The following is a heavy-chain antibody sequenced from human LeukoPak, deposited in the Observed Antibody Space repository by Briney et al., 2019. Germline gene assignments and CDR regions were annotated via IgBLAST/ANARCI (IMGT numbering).Heavy chain of an antibody. CDR3: ARDLGSSLRLGLYMDV. V-gene: IGHV1-2*02. CDR2: INPNSGGT. D-gene: IGHD6-6*01. J-gene: IGHJ6*03. CDR1: GYTFTGYY. Sequence: ASVKVSCKASGYTFTGYYMHWVRRAPGQGLEWMGWINPNSGGTNYAQKFQGRVTMTRDTSISTAYMELSRLRSDDTAVYYCARDLGSSLRLGLYMDVWGKGTTVTVSS.